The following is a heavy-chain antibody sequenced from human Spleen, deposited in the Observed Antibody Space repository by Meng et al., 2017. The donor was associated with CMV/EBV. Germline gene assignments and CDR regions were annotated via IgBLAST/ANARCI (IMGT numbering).Heavy chain of an antibody. CDR3: AREDLLWWVDP. D-gene: IGHD2-21*01. J-gene: IGHJ5*02. V-gene: IGHV4-38-2*02. CDR2: IFQSGSA. CDR1: GYSITSGYY. Sequence: SETLSLTCSVSGYSITSGYYWGWIRQPPGKGLQWIGSIFQSGSAYYNPSLKSRVTISLDTSKTQFSLELSSVTAADTAVYYCAREDLLWWVDPWGPGTLVTVSS.